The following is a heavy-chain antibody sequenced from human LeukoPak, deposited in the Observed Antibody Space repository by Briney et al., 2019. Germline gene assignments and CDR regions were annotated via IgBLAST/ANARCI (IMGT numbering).Heavy chain of an antibody. CDR3: ARFKVRGVKPADY. CDR2: INHSGST. D-gene: IGHD3-10*01. J-gene: IGHJ4*02. CDR1: GGSISNSSYY. V-gene: IGHV4-39*07. Sequence: SETLSLTCTVSGGSISNSSYYWSWIRQPPGKGLEWIGEINHSGSTNYNPSLKSRVTISVDTSKNQFSLKLSSVTAADTAVYYCARFKVRGVKPADYWGQGTLVTVSS.